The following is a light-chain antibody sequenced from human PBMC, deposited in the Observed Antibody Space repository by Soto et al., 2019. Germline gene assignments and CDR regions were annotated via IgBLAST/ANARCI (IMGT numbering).Light chain of an antibody. Sequence: EMGLTQSPAPLSSSIGERGTISCRASQSVSSYLAWYQQKPGQAPRLLIYDASTLATGVPSRFRGSGSGTDFSLTITSLQPEDFAVYFSQQRSKCPQMFGQGTKVDIK. CDR3: QQRSKCPQM. V-gene: IGKV3-11*01. CDR1: QSVSSY. CDR2: DAS. J-gene: IGKJ1*01.